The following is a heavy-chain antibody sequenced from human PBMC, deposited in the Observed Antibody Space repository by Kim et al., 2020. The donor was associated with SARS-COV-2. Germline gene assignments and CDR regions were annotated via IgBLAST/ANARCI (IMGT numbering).Heavy chain of an antibody. V-gene: IGHV1-69*04. CDR2: IIPILGIA. CDR1: GGTFSSYT. J-gene: IGHJ4*02. CDR3: ARDSVVAVAGMYY. Sequence: SVKVSCKASGGTFSSYTISWVRQAPGQGLEWMGRIIPILGIANYAQKFQGRVTITADKSTSTAYMELSSLRSEDTAVYYCARDSVVAVAGMYYWGQGTLVTVSS. D-gene: IGHD6-19*01.